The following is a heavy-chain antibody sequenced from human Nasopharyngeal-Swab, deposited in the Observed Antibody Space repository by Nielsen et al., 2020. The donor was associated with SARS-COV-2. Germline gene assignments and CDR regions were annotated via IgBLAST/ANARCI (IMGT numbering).Heavy chain of an antibody. V-gene: IGHV4-61*07. CDR3: ASHDYGVNGEYYYMDV. J-gene: IGHJ6*03. D-gene: IGHD4-17*01. CDR2: IYYSGST. Sequence: WIRQPPGKGLEWIGYIYYSGSTNYNPSLKSRVTISVDTSKTQFSLKLSSVTAADTAVYYCASHDYGVNGEYYYMDVWGKGTTVTVSS.